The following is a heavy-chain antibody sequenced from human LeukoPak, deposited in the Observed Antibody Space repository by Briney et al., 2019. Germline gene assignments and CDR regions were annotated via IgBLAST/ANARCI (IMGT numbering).Heavy chain of an antibody. V-gene: IGHV3-23*01. CDR1: GFTFSSYA. D-gene: IGHD6-13*01. Sequence: GGSLRLSCAASGFTFSSYAMSWARQAPGKGLEWVSAISGSGGSTYYADSVKGRFTISRDNSKNTLYLQMNSLRAEDTAVYYCAKDHNGGIAAAGTFDYWGQGTLVTVSS. CDR2: ISGSGGST. CDR3: AKDHNGGIAAAGTFDY. J-gene: IGHJ4*02.